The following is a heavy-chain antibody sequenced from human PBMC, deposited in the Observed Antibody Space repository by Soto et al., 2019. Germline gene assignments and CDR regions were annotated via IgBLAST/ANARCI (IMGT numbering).Heavy chain of an antibody. CDR2: INSDGSST. Sequence: EVQLVESGGGLVQPGGSLRLPCAASGFTFSSYWMYWVRQAPGKGLVWVSRINSDGSSTSYADSVKGRFTISRDNAKNTVYLQMNSLRVEDTAVYYCASSASLGAAAGWGQGTLVTVSS. CDR3: ASSASLGAAAG. CDR1: GFTFSSYW. V-gene: IGHV3-74*01. D-gene: IGHD6-13*01. J-gene: IGHJ4*02.